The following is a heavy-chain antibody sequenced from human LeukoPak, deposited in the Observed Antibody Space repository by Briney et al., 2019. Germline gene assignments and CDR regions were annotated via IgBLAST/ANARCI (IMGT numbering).Heavy chain of an antibody. Sequence: ASVNVSCKASGYTFTNYNIDWVRQATGQGLEWMGWINPNSGRAGCVQKFQGRVNITRDTSISTAYMELSSLRSEDMAVYYCVRVYHDGSFESGNWFDPWGQGTLVTVSS. D-gene: IGHD3-22*01. CDR3: VRVYHDGSFESGNWFDP. J-gene: IGHJ5*02. V-gene: IGHV1-8*01. CDR1: GYTFTNYN. CDR2: INPNSGRA.